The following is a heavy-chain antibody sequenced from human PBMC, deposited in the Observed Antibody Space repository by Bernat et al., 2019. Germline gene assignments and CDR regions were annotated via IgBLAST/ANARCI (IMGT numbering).Heavy chain of an antibody. CDR3: ASVPTYYDRWF. J-gene: IGHJ5*01. CDR2: IYYSGST. CDR1: VSRGSND. V-gene: IGHV4-61*01. Sequence: VSRGSNDWSWIRQPPGKGLEWLCDIYYSGSTHYHPSLKSGVTISVDTYQNRFSLKLSSVTAGDTAVYYCASVPTYYDRWF. D-gene: IGHD3-3*01.